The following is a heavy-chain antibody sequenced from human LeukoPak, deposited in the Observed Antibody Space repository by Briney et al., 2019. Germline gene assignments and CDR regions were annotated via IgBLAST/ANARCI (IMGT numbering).Heavy chain of an antibody. CDR2: IIPIFGTA. CDR1: VGTFSSYA. J-gene: IGHJ4*02. D-gene: IGHD1-1*01. V-gene: IGHV1-69*13. CDR3: ARDSGPGLNFDY. Sequence: SVNVSYKSSVGTFSSYAISWLRQAPGQGLEWMGVIIPIFGTANYAQKFQGRVTITAGESTSTAYMELSSLRSEDTAVYYCARDSGPGLNFDYWGQGTLVTVSS.